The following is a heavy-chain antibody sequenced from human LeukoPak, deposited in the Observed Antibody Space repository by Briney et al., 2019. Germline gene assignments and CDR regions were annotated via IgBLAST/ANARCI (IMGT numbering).Heavy chain of an antibody. CDR1: GGSISSSSYY. D-gene: IGHD5/OR15-5a*01. Sequence: SETLSLTCTVSGGSISSSSYYWSWIRQPPGKGLEWIGYIYYSGSTNYNPSLKSRVTISVDTSKNQFSLKLSSVTAADTAVYYCARDVSSNWFDPWGQGTLVTVSS. J-gene: IGHJ5*02. V-gene: IGHV4-61*01. CDR2: IYYSGST. CDR3: ARDVSSNWFDP.